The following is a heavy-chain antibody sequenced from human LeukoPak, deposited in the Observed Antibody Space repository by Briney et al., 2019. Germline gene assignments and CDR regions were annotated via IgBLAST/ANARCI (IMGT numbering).Heavy chain of an antibody. CDR3: ARGGHDYGGPFDI. Sequence: GGSLRLSCAASGFTFSSNYMSWVRQAPGKGLEWVSVIYSGGSTYYADSVKGRFTISRHNSKNTLYLQMNSLRAEDTAVYYCARGGHDYGGPFDIWGQGTLVTVSS. D-gene: IGHD4-17*01. J-gene: IGHJ4*02. V-gene: IGHV3-53*04. CDR2: IYSGGST. CDR1: GFTFSSNY.